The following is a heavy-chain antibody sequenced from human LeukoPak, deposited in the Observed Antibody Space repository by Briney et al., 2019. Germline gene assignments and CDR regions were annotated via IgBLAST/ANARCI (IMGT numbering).Heavy chain of an antibody. Sequence: PGRSLRLSCAASGFTFSSYAMSWVRQAPGKGLEWVSAISGSGGSTYYADSVKGRFTISRDNSKNTLYLQMNSLRAEDTAVYYCAKDQGWNYEEGYFDYWGQGTLVTVSS. V-gene: IGHV3-23*01. J-gene: IGHJ4*02. CDR1: GFTFSSYA. CDR2: ISGSGGST. CDR3: AKDQGWNYEEGYFDY. D-gene: IGHD1-7*01.